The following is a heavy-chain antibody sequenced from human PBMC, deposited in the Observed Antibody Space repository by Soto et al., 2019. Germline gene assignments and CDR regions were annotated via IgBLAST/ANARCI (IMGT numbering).Heavy chain of an antibody. D-gene: IGHD1-26*01. CDR3: AVVAASAKWFDP. Sequence: EVQLVESGGGLVQPGGSLRLSCEASGFTFSDNNIDWVRQAPGKRLEWVGRSRNKAKSYTTEHAASVKGRFTISRDASKSTVYVQMNSLKTEDTAVYYCAVVAASAKWFDPWGQGTLVTVSS. CDR2: SRNKAKSYTT. J-gene: IGHJ5*02. CDR1: GFTFSDNN. V-gene: IGHV3-72*01.